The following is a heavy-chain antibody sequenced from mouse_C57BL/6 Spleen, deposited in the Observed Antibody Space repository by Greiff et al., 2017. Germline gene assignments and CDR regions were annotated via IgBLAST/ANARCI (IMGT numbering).Heavy chain of an antibody. D-gene: IGHD6-1*01. CDR1: GYTFTGYW. CDR2: FFPGRGSN. V-gene: IGHV1-9*01. CDR3: ARGQGGCFDY. J-gene: IGHJ2*01. Sequence: QVQLKQSGAELMKPGASVKLSCKATGYTFTGYWIEWVKQRPGHGLEWIGEFFPGRGSNNYNEKFKGTATFTAETSSNTSYMQLRSLTAEDSAIYYCARGQGGCFDYWGQGTTLTVSS.